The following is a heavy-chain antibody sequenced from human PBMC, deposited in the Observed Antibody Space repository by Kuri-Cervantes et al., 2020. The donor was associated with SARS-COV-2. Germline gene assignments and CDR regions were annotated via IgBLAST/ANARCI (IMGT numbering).Heavy chain of an antibody. D-gene: IGHD5-18*01. J-gene: IGHJ5*02. CDR2: INHSGST. Sequence: SETLSLTCAVYGGSFSGYYWSWIRQPPGKGLEWIGEINHSGSTNYNPSLKSRVTISVDTSKNQFSLKLSSVTAADTAVYYCASLSGYSYGFGRFDPWGQGTLVTVS. V-gene: IGHV4-34*01. CDR1: GGSFSGYY. CDR3: ASLSGYSYGFGRFDP.